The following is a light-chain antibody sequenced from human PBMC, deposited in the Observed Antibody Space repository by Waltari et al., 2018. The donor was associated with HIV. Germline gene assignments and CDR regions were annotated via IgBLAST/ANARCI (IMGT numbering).Light chain of an antibody. V-gene: IGLV2-23*02. CDR2: EVN. CDR1: NNDVGSYNL. CDR3: CSYAGSSTLYV. J-gene: IGLJ1*01. Sequence: QSALTQPASVSGSPGQSITISCTGTNNDVGSYNLVSWYQHHPGKAPKLMIYEVNKRPSGVSSRFSGSKSGNTASLTISGLQAEDEADYFCCSYAGSSTLYVFGTGTKVTAL.